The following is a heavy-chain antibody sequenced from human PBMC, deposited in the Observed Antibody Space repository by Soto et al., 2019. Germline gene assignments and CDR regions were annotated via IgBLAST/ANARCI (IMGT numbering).Heavy chain of an antibody. CDR2: ISYDGSNK. D-gene: IGHD6-13*01. Sequence: GGSLRLSCAASGFTFSSYAMHWVRQAPGKGLEWVAVISYDGSNKYYADSVKGRFTISRDNSKNTLYLQMNSLRAEDTAVYYCARDEPYSSSWDGGYYYYYGMDVWGQGTTVTVSS. CDR3: ARDEPYSSSWDGGYYYYYGMDV. V-gene: IGHV3-30-3*01. J-gene: IGHJ6*02. CDR1: GFTFSSYA.